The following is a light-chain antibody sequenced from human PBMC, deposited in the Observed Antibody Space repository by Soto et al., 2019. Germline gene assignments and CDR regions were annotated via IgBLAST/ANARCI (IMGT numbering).Light chain of an antibody. V-gene: IGLV1-47*01. Sequence: QSVLTHPPSVSGTPGQRVTISCSGGISNIATNYVHWFQQLPGTAPKVLSNRDNQRPSGVPDRFSGSKSGTSASLAISGLRSEDEAEYYCAAWDDTVRSYVFGTGTKLTVL. CDR3: AAWDDTVRSYV. CDR1: ISNIATNY. CDR2: RDN. J-gene: IGLJ1*01.